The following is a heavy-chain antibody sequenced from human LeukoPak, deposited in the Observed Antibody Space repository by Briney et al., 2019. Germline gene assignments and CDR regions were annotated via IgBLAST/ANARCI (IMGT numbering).Heavy chain of an antibody. V-gene: IGHV6-1*01. J-gene: IGHJ4*02. CDR3: ARGSDGGYDN. Sequence: SQTLSLTCAISGDSVSSNSASWNWIRQSPSRGLEWLGRTYYRSIWYSDYAIFVKSRITINADTSKNQFSLQLDSVTPEDTAVYYCARGSDGGYDNWGQGTLVTVSS. CDR1: GDSVSSNSAS. CDR2: TYYRSIWYS. D-gene: IGHD5-18*01.